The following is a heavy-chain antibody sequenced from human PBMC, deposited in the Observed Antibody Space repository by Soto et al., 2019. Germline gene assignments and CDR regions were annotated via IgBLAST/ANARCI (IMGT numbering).Heavy chain of an antibody. V-gene: IGHV4-59*01. CDR3: ARGPDYGSGRIISY. CDR2: IYYSGST. Sequence: LSLTCTVSGGSISSYYWSWIRQPPGKGLEWIGYIYYSGSTNYNPSLKSRVTISVDTSKNQFSLKLSSVTAADTAVYYCARGPDYGSGRIISYWGQRTLVTVSS. J-gene: IGHJ4*02. CDR1: GGSISSYY. D-gene: IGHD3-10*01.